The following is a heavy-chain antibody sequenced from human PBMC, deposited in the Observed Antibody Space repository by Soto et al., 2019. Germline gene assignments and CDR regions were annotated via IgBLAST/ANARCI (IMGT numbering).Heavy chain of an antibody. J-gene: IGHJ6*02. Sequence: GGSLRLSCAASGFSVSDNYMIWVRQAPGKGLEWVSLIYSGGSRYYPDSVKGRFTISRDNSKNTLYLQMNSLRVEDTAVYYCGSTNPIKMDVWGQGTKVTVYS. D-gene: IGHD2-2*01. CDR1: GFSVSDNY. V-gene: IGHV3-53*01. CDR3: GSTNPIKMDV. CDR2: IYSGGSR.